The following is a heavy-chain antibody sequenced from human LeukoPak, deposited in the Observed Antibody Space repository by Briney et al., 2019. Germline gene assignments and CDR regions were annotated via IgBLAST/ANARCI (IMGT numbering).Heavy chain of an antibody. J-gene: IGHJ6*02. D-gene: IGHD6-19*01. CDR3: ARGRRSYYGMDV. CDR1: GGSISSGGYY. Sequence: PSQTLSLTCTVSGGSISSGGYYWSWIRQPPGKGLEWIGEINHSGSTNYNPSLKSRVTISVDTSKSQFSLKLSSVTAADTAVYYCARGRRSYYGMDVWGQGTTVTVS. CDR2: INHSGST. V-gene: IGHV4-30-2*01.